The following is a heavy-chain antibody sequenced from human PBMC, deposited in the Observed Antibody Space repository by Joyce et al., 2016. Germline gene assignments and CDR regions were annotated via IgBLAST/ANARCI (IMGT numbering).Heavy chain of an antibody. CDR2: IRSKAYGGTT. V-gene: IGHV3-49*05. Sequence: EVQLVESGGGLVKPGRSLRLSCTSSGFIFVDYAMNWFGQAPGKGLDVVGFIRSKAYGGTTDYDASVKGIFTISRDDSKSIAYLQMNSLKTEDTAVYYCTRIGDCSGGSCYEGWFDPWGQGTLVTVSS. D-gene: IGHD2-15*01. CDR1: GFIFVDYA. J-gene: IGHJ5*02. CDR3: TRIGDCSGGSCYEGWFDP.